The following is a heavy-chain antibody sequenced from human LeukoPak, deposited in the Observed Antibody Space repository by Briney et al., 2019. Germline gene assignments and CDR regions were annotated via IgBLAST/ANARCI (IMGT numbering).Heavy chain of an antibody. CDR2: ISWNSGAI. CDR1: GFTFDGYA. V-gene: IGHV3-9*03. D-gene: IGHD2-2*01. J-gene: IGHJ2*01. CDR3: ARGPYCTSTSCPIAYFDL. Sequence: GGSLRLSCAASGFTFDGYAMHWVRQPPGKGLEWISGISWNSGAIGYADSVKGRFTISRDNAKNSLYLQMNSLRAEDMALYYCARGPYCTSTSCPIAYFDLWGRGTLVTVSS.